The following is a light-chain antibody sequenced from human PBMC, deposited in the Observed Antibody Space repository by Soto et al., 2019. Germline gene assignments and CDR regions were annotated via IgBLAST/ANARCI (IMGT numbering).Light chain of an antibody. V-gene: IGKV3D-15*01. CDR3: LQYNTYMYT. J-gene: IGKJ2*01. CDR1: QNIRND. Sequence: IVMSQSPATLSVSAGERATLSCRASQNIRNDLGWYQQKRGQPPRLLIYAASTRATGTPARFSGGGSGTEFTLTISSLQPEDFAVYYCLQYNTYMYTFGQGTKLEIK. CDR2: AAS.